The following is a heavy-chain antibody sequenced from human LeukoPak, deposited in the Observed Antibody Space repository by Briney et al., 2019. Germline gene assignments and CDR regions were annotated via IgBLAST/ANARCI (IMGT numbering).Heavy chain of an antibody. CDR3: ARGITIFGVVLDY. V-gene: IGHV4-34*01. CDR2: INHSGST. J-gene: IGHJ4*02. CDR1: GGSFSGYY. Sequence: SETLSLTCAVYGGSFSGYYWSWIRQPPGKGLEWIGEINHSGSTNYDPSLKSRVTISVDTSKNQFSLKLSSVTAADTAVYYCARGITIFGVVLDYWGQGTLVTVSS. D-gene: IGHD3-3*01.